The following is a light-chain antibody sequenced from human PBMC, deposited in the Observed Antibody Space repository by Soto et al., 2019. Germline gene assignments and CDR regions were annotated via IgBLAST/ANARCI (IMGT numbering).Light chain of an antibody. Sequence: DIQLTQSPSFLSASVGDRVTISCRASQGISSYLAWYQHKPGKAPNLLISAASTLQSGVPSRFSGSGSGTEFTLTISSLQPEDFATYYCQHYNSYSEAFGQGTKVDIK. CDR3: QHYNSYSEA. J-gene: IGKJ1*01. CDR2: AAS. V-gene: IGKV1-9*01. CDR1: QGISSY.